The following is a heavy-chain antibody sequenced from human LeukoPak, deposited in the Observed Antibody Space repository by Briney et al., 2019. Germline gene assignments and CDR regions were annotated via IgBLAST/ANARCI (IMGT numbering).Heavy chain of an antibody. D-gene: IGHD3-9*01. J-gene: IGHJ4*02. CDR3: ARGPQISRYFDWLPRLVY. CDR2: INHSGST. V-gene: IGHV4-34*01. Sequence: QASETLSLTCAVYCGSFSGYYWSWIRQPPGKGLEWIGEINHSGSTNYNPSLKSRVTISVDTSKNQFSLKLSSVTAADTAVYYCARGPQISRYFDWLPRLVYWGQGTLVTVSS. CDR1: CGSFSGYY.